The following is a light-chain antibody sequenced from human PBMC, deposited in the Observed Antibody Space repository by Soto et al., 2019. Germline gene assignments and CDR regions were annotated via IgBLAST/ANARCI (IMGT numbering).Light chain of an antibody. Sequence: DVPMTQAPSSLSASVGDRVTITCRASQGSSNYLAWYQQKPGKVPKLLIYAASILQSGVPSRFSGSGSGTDFTLTISSLQPEDVATYYCQKYNSAPRTFGGGTKVEIK. V-gene: IGKV1-27*01. CDR1: QGSSNY. CDR2: AAS. J-gene: IGKJ4*01. CDR3: QKYNSAPRT.